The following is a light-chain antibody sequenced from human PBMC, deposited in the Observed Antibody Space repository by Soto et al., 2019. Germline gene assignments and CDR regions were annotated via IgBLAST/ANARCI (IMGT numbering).Light chain of an antibody. CDR1: RSLSGW. Sequence: DIQMTQSPSTLSASVGDRVTITCRASRSLSGWLAWYQQEPGKAPNLLIYMASTLASGVPSRFSGSGSGTEFTLTISSLQPDDFATYYCQHYNGYSEAFGQGTKVDIK. CDR2: MAS. CDR3: QHYNGYSEA. J-gene: IGKJ1*01. V-gene: IGKV1-5*03.